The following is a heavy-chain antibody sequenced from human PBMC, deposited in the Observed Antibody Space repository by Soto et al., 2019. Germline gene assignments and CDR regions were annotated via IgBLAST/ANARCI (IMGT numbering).Heavy chain of an antibody. D-gene: IGHD1-26*01. J-gene: IGHJ3*02. CDR2: IKSKTDGGTT. CDR3: TTELGGSWPNDAFDI. V-gene: IGHV3-15*07. CDR1: GFTFSNAW. Sequence: GGSLRLSCAASGFTFSNAWMNWVRQAPGKGLEWVGRIKSKTDGGTTDYAAPVKGRFTISRDDSKNTLYLQMNSLKTEDTAVYYCTTELGGSWPNDAFDIWGQGTMVTVSS.